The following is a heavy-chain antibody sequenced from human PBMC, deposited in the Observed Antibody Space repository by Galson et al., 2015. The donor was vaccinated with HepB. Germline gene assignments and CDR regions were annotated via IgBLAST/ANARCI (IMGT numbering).Heavy chain of an antibody. D-gene: IGHD6-13*01. J-gene: IGHJ5*02. CDR3: ARIFTSSWNFDH. CDR1: GFTVSRSY. CDR2: ISTGTDL. Sequence: SLRLSCAASGFTVSRSYMAWVRQAPGKGLEWVSVISTGTDLYYADSVRGRFAIARDNSKNSLYLQLNSLRADDTAVYYCARIFTSSWNFDHWGQGTLVTVSS. V-gene: IGHV3-53*01.